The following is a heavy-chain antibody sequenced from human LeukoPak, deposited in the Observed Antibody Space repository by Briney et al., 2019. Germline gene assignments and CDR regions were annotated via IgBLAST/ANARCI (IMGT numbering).Heavy chain of an antibody. CDR2: IYHSGST. CDR3: AREGLYAFDI. J-gene: IGHJ3*02. V-gene: IGHV4-38-2*02. Sequence: SETLSLTCTVSGYSISSGYYWGWIRPPPGKGLEWIGSIYHSGSTYYNPSLKSRVTISVDTSKNQFSLKLSSVTAADTAVYYCAREGLYAFDIWGQGTMVTVSS. CDR1: GYSISSGYY.